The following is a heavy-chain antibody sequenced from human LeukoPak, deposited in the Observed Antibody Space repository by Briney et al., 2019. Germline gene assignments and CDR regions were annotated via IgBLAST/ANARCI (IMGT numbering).Heavy chain of an antibody. CDR3: ATLSNTMVRGVINY. CDR2: MNPNSGNT. Sequence: ASVKVSCKASGYTFTSYDINWVRQATGQGLEWMGWMNPNSGNTGYAQKFQGRVTITRNTSISTAYMELSSLRSEDTAVYYCATLSNTMVRGVINYWGQGTLVTVSS. J-gene: IGHJ4*02. D-gene: IGHD3-10*01. V-gene: IGHV1-8*01. CDR1: GYTFTSYD.